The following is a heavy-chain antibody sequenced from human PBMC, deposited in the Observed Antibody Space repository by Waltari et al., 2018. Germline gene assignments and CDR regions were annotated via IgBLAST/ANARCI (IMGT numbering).Heavy chain of an antibody. Sequence: QVQLQESGPGLVTPSGTLSLTCAFSGGSIGNNNWWTGFRQPPGKGLEGIGEIYHSGTTNYNPSLKSRVTISVDKSKNLFSLKLTSVTAADTAVYYCASSIFGVIGDWFDPWGQGTLVTVSS. CDR3: ASSIFGVIGDWFDP. J-gene: IGHJ5*02. V-gene: IGHV4-4*02. CDR1: GGSIGNNNW. CDR2: IYHSGTT. D-gene: IGHD3-3*01.